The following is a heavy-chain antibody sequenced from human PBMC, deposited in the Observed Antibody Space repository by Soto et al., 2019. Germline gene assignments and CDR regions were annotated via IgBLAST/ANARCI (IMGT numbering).Heavy chain of an antibody. V-gene: IGHV4-59*13. CDR2: FSHSVKT. J-gene: IGHJ4*02. CDR3: ARSEEQWIVYFDS. CDR1: GVSISTDH. D-gene: IGHD6-19*01. Sequence: SETLSLTCTVSGVSISTDHWSWVRQSPGKGLEWIGYFSHSVKTDYNPSLKSRVAISGDTSKNQFSLTMNSVTAADTAVYYCARSEEQWIVYFDSWGQGILVT.